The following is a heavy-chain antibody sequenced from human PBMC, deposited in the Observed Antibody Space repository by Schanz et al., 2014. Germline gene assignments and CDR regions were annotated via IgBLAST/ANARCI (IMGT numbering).Heavy chain of an antibody. V-gene: IGHV3-33*01. CDR1: GFTFSSYG. D-gene: IGHD3-10*01. CDR3: ARANYRRKINFDY. Sequence: VQLLESGGGVVQFGRSLRLSCVASGFTFSSYGMHWVRQAPGKGLEWVAVIWYDENNKYYADSVKGRFTMSRDNSKNTLYLQMNSLRAEDTAVYYCARANYRRKINFDYWGRGTLVNVSS. J-gene: IGHJ4*02. CDR2: IWYDENNK.